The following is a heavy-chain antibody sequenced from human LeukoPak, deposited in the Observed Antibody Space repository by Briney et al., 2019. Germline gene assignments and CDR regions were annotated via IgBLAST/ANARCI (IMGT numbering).Heavy chain of an antibody. J-gene: IGHJ4*02. CDR1: GFTFSSYS. CDR3: AREVEYSSSRFDY. V-gene: IGHV3-21*01. CDR2: ISSSSYYI. D-gene: IGHD6-6*01. Sequence: GGSLRLSCAASGFTFSSYSMNWVRQAPGKGLEWVSSISSSSYYIYYADSVKGRFTISRDNAKNSLYLQMNSLRAEDTAVCYCAREVEYSSSRFDYWGQGTLVTVSS.